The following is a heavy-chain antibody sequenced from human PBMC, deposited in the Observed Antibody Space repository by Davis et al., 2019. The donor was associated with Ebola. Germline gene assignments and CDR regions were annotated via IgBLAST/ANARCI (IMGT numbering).Heavy chain of an antibody. CDR2: ISSGGST. CDR1: GFTVSSNY. D-gene: IGHD6-6*01. J-gene: IGHJ4*02. V-gene: IGHV3-66*01. Sequence: SLNISCAASGFTVSSNYMSWLRQAPGKGLEWVSVISSGGSTYYADSVKGRFTISRDNSKNTLYLQMNSRRAEDTAVYYCAKDEYSSSSGGIFDYWGQGTLVTVSS. CDR3: AKDEYSSSSGGIFDY.